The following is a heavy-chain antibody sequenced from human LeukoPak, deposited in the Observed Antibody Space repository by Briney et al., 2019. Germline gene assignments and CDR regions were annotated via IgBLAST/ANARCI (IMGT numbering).Heavy chain of an antibody. Sequence: ASVKVSCKASGYTFTSYYMHWVRQAPGQGLEWMGWISAYNGNTNYAQKLQGRVTMTTDTSTSTAYMELRSLRSDDTAVYYCARGRITIFGVVIMAAFDIWGQGTMVTVSS. J-gene: IGHJ3*02. V-gene: IGHV1-18*04. CDR2: ISAYNGNT. CDR3: ARGRITIFGVVIMAAFDI. CDR1: GYTFTSYY. D-gene: IGHD3-3*01.